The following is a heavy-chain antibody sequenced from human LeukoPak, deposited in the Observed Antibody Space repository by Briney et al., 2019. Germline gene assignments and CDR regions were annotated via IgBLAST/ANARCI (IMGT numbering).Heavy chain of an antibody. CDR2: IYYSGTT. V-gene: IGHV4-59*01. D-gene: IGHD3-10*01. Sequence: SETLSLTCTVSGGSIDSFYWSWLRQSPGGGLEWIGYIYYSGTTNYNPSLKSRLTISVDTSKNQFSLKLSSVTAADTAVYYCARLARLTLIRGVTGYHSLDVWGKGTKVTVSS. J-gene: IGHJ6*04. CDR3: ARLARLTLIRGVTGYHSLDV. CDR1: GGSIDSFY.